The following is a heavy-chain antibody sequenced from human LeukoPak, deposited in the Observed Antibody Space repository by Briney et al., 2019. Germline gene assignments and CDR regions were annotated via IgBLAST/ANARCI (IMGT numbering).Heavy chain of an antibody. J-gene: IGHJ4*02. CDR1: GFAFVAHG. D-gene: IGHD2-2*01. Sequence: RPGGSLRLSCTASGFAFVAHGMSWVRQVPGKGLEWVSGINWSGGSTGYADPLRGRFTISRDNAKNSLYLQMDSLRAEDTALYYCARAHITSPFYLDYWGQGTLVTVSS. V-gene: IGHV3-20*04. CDR2: INWSGGST. CDR3: ARAHITSPFYLDY.